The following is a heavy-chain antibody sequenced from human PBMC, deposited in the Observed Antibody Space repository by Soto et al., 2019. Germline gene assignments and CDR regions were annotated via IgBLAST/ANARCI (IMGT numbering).Heavy chain of an antibody. D-gene: IGHD4-17*01. CDR1: GGSISSYY. CDR2: IYYSGST. J-gene: IGHJ4*02. Sequence: SETLSLTCTVSGGSISSYYWSWIRQPPGKGLEWIGYIYYSGSTNYNPSLKSRVTISVDTSKNQFSLKLSSVTAADTAVYYCARDRATVTTNYFDYWGQGTLVTVSS. CDR3: ARDRATVTTNYFDY. V-gene: IGHV4-59*01.